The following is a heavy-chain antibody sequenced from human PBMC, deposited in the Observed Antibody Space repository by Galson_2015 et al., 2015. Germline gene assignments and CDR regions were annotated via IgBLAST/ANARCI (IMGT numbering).Heavy chain of an antibody. V-gene: IGHV3-74*01. CDR2: INSDGSST. CDR1: GFTFSSYW. Sequence: SLRLSCAASGFTFSSYWMHWVRQAPGKGLVWVSRINSDGSSTSYADSVKGRFTISRDNAKNTLYLQMSSLRAEDTAVYYCARNPAYYGMDVWGQGTTVTVSS. J-gene: IGHJ6*02. D-gene: IGHD2-2*01. CDR3: ARNPAYYGMDV.